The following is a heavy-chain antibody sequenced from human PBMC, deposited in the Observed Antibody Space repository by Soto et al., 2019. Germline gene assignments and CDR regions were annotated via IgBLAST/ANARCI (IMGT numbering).Heavy chain of an antibody. CDR2: ISPHNGNT. V-gene: IGHV1-18*01. CDR3: ARDNGNSFDY. J-gene: IGHJ4*02. Sequence: HVQLVQSGGELKKPGASVKVSCNTSGYTFNTYFITWVRQAPGQGLEWMGWISPHNGNTNYAEKFQGRVTMTADTIKKTAYMELSNMRIDETAVDYCARDNGNSFDYWGQGTPVTVSS. CDR1: GYTFNTYF.